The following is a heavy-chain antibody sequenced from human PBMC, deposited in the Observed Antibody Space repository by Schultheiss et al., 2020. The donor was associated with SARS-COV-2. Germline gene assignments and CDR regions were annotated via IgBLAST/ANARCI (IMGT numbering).Heavy chain of an antibody. CDR1: GFSFSKDD. V-gene: IGHV3-33*01. D-gene: IGHD2-15*01. CDR2: IWFDGSQK. CDR3: ATGEDGLLDY. Sequence: GGSLRLSCAGSGFSFSKDDIHWVRQAPGKGLECVAVIWFDGSQKFYADSVKGRFTISRDNSKNTLYLQMNSLRAEDTAVYYCATGEDGLLDYWGQGTLVTV. J-gene: IGHJ4*02.